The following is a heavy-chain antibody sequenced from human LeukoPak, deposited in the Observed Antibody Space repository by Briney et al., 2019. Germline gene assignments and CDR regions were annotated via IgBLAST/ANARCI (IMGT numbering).Heavy chain of an antibody. V-gene: IGHV4-59*12. J-gene: IGHJ6*02. Sequence: SETLSLTCTVSGGSISSYYWSWIRQPPGKGLEWIGYIYYSGSTNYNPSLKSRVTISVDTSKNQFSLKLSSVAAADTAVYYCASSYCGGDCYSEWSYYYGMDVWGQGTTVTVSS. CDR3: ASSYCGGDCYSEWSYYYGMDV. CDR2: IYYSGST. D-gene: IGHD2-21*02. CDR1: GGSISSYY.